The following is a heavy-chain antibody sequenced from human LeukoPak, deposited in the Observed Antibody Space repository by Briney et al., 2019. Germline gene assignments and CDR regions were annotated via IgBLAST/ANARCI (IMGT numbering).Heavy chain of an antibody. CDR3: ASSYYYDSSGYYYFDY. CDR1: GGSFSGYY. CDR2: IYHSGST. Sequence: SETLSLTCAVYGGSFSGYYWSWIRQPPGKGLEWIGYIYHSGSTYYNPSPKSRVTISVDRSKNQFSLKLSSVTAAGTAVYYCASSYYYDSSGYYYFDYWGQGTLVTVSS. D-gene: IGHD3-22*01. V-gene: IGHV4-34*01. J-gene: IGHJ4*02.